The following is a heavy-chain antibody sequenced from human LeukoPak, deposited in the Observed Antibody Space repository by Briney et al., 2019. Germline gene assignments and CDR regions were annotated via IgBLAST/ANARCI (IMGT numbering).Heavy chain of an antibody. Sequence: SQTLSLTCTVSGGSISSGGYYWSWIRQHPGKGLEWIGYIYYSGSTYYNPSLKSRFTISVDTSKNQFSLKLSSVTAADTAVYYCARGPSNYGWFDPWGQGTLVTVSS. J-gene: IGHJ5*02. D-gene: IGHD4-11*01. CDR3: ARGPSNYGWFDP. CDR1: GGSISSGGYY. CDR2: IYYSGST. V-gene: IGHV4-31*03.